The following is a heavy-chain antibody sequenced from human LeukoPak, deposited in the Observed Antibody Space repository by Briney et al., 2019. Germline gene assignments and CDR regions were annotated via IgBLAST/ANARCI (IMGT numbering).Heavy chain of an antibody. Sequence: GGSLRLSCAASGFTFSTYGMSWVRQAPGKGLEWVSGISGSGDSTYNADSVKGRFTISRDNSKNTLYLQMNNLRAEDTAVYYCAKDGAWLRFDDWGQGILVTVSS. CDR2: ISGSGDST. V-gene: IGHV3-23*01. CDR1: GFTFSTYG. J-gene: IGHJ4*02. D-gene: IGHD5-12*01. CDR3: AKDGAWLRFDD.